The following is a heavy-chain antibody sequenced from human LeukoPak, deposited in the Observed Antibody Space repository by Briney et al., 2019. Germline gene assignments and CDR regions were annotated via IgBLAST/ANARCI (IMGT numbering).Heavy chain of an antibody. V-gene: IGHV3-23*01. CDR2: ISGSGGST. CDR3: AKSRSGSANWALQIFDN. CDR1: GFTVSSNY. Sequence: QTGGSLRLSCAASGFTVSSNYMSWVRQAPGKGLEWVSAISGSGGSTYYADSVKGRFTISRDNSKNTLYLQMNSLRAEDTAVYFCAKSRSGSANWALQIFDNWGQGTLVTVSS. D-gene: IGHD1-1*01. J-gene: IGHJ4*02.